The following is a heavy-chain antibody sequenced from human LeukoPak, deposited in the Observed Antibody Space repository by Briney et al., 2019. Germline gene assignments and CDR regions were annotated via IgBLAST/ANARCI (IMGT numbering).Heavy chain of an antibody. D-gene: IGHD6-13*01. CDR1: GFTFSSYS. Sequence: GSLRLSCAASGFTFSSYSMNWVRQAPGKGLKWIGSIYHSGSTYYNPSLKSRVTISVDTSKNQFSLKLSSVTAADAAVYYCARPYSSSWYYFDYWGQGTLVTVSS. V-gene: IGHV4-38-2*01. J-gene: IGHJ4*02. CDR3: ARPYSSSWYYFDY. CDR2: IYHSGST.